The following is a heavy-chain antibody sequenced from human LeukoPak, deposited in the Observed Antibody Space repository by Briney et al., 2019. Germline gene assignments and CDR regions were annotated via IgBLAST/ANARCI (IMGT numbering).Heavy chain of an antibody. CDR1: GFTFSSYA. CDR3: ARDPFMTTGWGIDY. V-gene: IGHV3-30-3*01. D-gene: IGHD4-17*01. CDR2: ISYDGSNK. J-gene: IGHJ4*02. Sequence: GGSLRLSCAASGFTFSSYAMHWVRQAPGKGLEWVAVISYDGSNKYYADSVKGRFTISRDNSKNTLYLQMNSLRAEDTAVYYCARDPFMTTGWGIDYWGQGTLVTVSS.